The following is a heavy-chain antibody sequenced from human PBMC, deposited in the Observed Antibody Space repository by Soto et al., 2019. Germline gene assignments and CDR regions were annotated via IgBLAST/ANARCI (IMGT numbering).Heavy chain of an antibody. V-gene: IGHV4-59*01. CDR2: IYYSGST. D-gene: IGHD3-10*01. CDR1: GGSISSYY. J-gene: IGHJ5*02. CDR3: AREYYYGSGAFNWFDP. Sequence: SETLSLTCTVSGGSISSYYWSWIRQPPGKGLEWIGYIYYSGSTNYNPSLKSRVTISVDTSKNQFSLKLSSVTAADTAMYYCAREYYYGSGAFNWFDPWGQGTLVTVSS.